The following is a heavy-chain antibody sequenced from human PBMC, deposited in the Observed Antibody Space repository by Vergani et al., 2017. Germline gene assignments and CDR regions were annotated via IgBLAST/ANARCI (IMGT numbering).Heavy chain of an antibody. Sequence: QVQLQQWGGGLLKPSETLSLTCVVNGESFTSYHWTWIRQSPGEGLEWVGDIDHTGRPDYNPSLKSRLTMSVDKSRNQFSRTLNSVTATDTAIYFCARVNTETNGHLYYYYYMDVWGQGTAVTVS. J-gene: IGHJ6*03. CDR3: ARVNTETNGHLYYYYYMDV. V-gene: IGHV4-34*01. D-gene: IGHD4-11*01. CDR2: IDHTGRP. CDR1: GESFTSYH.